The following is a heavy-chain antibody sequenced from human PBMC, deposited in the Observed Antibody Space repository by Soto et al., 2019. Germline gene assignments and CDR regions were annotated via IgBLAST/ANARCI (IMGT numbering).Heavy chain of an antibody. J-gene: IGHJ4*02. CDR3: TTESGYSYGLHFDY. CDR1: GFTFSNAW. CDR2: IKSKTDGGTT. Sequence: GGSLRLSCAASGFTFSNAWMSWVRQAPGKGLEWVGRIKSKTDGGTTDYAAPVKGRFTISRDDSKNTLYLQMNSLKTEDTAVYYCTTESGYSYGLHFDYWGQGTLVTVSS. V-gene: IGHV3-15*01. D-gene: IGHD5-18*01.